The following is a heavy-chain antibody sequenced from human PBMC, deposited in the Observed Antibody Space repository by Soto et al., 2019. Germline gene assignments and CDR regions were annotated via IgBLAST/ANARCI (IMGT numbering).Heavy chain of an antibody. V-gene: IGHV4-59*01. CDR1: GGSISSYY. CDR2: IYYSGST. J-gene: IGHJ5*02. CDR3: ARESRIAAAVTANWIDP. D-gene: IGHD6-13*01. Sequence: SETLSLTCTVSGGSISSYYWSWIRQPPGKGLEWIGYIYYSGSTNYNPSLKSRVTISVDTSKNHFSLKLSSVTAADTAVYYCARESRIAAAVTANWIDPWGQGTLVTVSS.